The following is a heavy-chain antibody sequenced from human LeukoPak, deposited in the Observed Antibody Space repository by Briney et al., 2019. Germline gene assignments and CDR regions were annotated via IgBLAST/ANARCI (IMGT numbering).Heavy chain of an antibody. CDR2: IEQDGSAK. J-gene: IGHJ4*02. CDR1: GFTFSSYW. CDR3: ARAASGSYPGYFDY. Sequence: PGGSLRLSCAASGFTFSSYWMSWVRQAPGKGLEWVANIEQDGSAKYSVDSVKGRFTISRDNAKNSLYLQMNSLRAEDTAVYYCARAASGSYPGYFDYWGQGTLVTVSS. D-gene: IGHD1-26*01. V-gene: IGHV3-7*01.